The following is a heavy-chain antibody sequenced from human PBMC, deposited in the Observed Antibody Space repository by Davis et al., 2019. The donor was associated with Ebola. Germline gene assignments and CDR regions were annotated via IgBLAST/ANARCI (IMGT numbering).Heavy chain of an antibody. CDR1: GGSFSGYY. CDR2: INHSGST. J-gene: IGHJ5*02. D-gene: IGHD5-18*01. V-gene: IGHV4-34*01. Sequence: SETPSLTCAVYGGSFSGYYWSWIRQPPGKGLEWIGEINHSGSTNYNPSLKSRVTISVDTSKNQFSLKLSSVTAADTAVYYCARGGGIQLWLRRRLDPWGQGTLVTVSS. CDR3: ARGGGIQLWLRRRLDP.